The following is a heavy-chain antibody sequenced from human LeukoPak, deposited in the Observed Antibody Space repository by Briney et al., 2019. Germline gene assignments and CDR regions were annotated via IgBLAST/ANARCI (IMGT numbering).Heavy chain of an antibody. Sequence: PSDTLSLTCTIPDGSISSNSRYWGWIRQSPGKGLEWIGSIDYSGGTYYNPSLKSRVTISVDTSKNQCYLKVNSVTAADTTVYYCARRTAVNGEFDYWGQGTLATVSP. D-gene: IGHD6-19*01. V-gene: IGHV4-39*01. CDR3: ARRTAVNGEFDY. J-gene: IGHJ4*02. CDR1: DGSISSNSRY. CDR2: IDYSGGT.